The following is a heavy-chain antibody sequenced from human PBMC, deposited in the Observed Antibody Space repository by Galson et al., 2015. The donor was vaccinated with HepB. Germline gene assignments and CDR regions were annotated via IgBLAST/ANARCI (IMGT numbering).Heavy chain of an antibody. CDR1: GFTFSSYA. V-gene: IGHV3-23*01. J-gene: IGHJ4*02. Sequence: SLRLSCAASGFTFSSYAMSWVRQAPGKGLEWVSAISGSGGSTYYADSVKGRFTISRDNSKNTLYLQMNSLRAEDTAVHYCAKDSKGEAAGTRVWVVCDYWGQGTLVTVSS. D-gene: IGHD6-13*01. CDR2: ISGSGGST. CDR3: AKDSKGEAAGTRVWVVCDY.